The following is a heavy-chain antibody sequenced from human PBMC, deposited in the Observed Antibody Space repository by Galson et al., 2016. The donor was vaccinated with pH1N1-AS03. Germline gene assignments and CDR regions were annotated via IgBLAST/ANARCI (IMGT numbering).Heavy chain of an antibody. D-gene: IGHD4-17*01. CDR1: GFSLSTSGVG. V-gene: IGHV2-5*01. J-gene: IGHJ5*02. CDR3: ARASYGDFADWFDP. CDR2: IYWNDDI. Sequence: PALVKPTQTLTLTCTFSGFSLSTSGVGVGWIRQAPGKALEWLAIIYWNDDIRYSPSLRNRLTITKDTSKSQVVLTMTNMDPVDTATYFCARASYGDFADWFDPWGQGTLVTVSS.